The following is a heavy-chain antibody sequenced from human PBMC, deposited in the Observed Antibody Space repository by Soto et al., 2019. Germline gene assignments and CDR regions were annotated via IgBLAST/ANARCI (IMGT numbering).Heavy chain of an antibody. D-gene: IGHD3-22*01. J-gene: IGHJ4*02. V-gene: IGHV6-1*01. CDR3: AKSRYSDSSGDFYDY. CDR1: GDSVSNNSAA. CDR2: TYYRSKWYS. Sequence: SQTLSLTCAISGDSVSNNSAAWNWIRQSPSRGLEWLGRTYYRSKWYSAYAASVKSRIIINPDTSKNQFSLQLNSVTPDDTAVYYCAKSRYSDSSGDFYDYWGQGTLVTVSS.